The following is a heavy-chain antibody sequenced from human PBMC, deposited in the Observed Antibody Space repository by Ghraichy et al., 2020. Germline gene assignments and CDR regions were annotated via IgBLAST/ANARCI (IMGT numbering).Heavy chain of an antibody. V-gene: IGHV3-66*01. Sequence: GGSLRLSCAASGFTVSSNYMSWVRQAPGKGLECVSVIYSGGSTYYADSVKGRFTISRDNSKNTLYLQMNSLRAEDTAVYYCASRRWIQLRYVYYYYGMDVWGKGTRVTVYS. CDR2: IYSGGST. D-gene: IGHD5-18*01. CDR3: ASRRWIQLRYVYYYYGMDV. CDR1: GFTVSSNY. J-gene: IGHJ6*04.